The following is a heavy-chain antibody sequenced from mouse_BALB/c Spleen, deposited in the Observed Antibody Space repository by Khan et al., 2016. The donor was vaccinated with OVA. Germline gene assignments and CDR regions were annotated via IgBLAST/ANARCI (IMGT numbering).Heavy chain of an antibody. Sequence: VQLQESGPGLVQPSQSLSITCTVSGFSLITYGVHWVRQSPGKGLEWLGEIWSDGSTDYNAAFISRLIITKDNSKSQVFFKMNSLQADDTAIYYCARNSYRYDFTYWGRGTLVTVSA. CDR2: IWSDGST. CDR1: GFSLITYG. V-gene: IGHV2-4-1*01. J-gene: IGHJ3*01. CDR3: ARNSYRYDFTY. D-gene: IGHD2-12*01.